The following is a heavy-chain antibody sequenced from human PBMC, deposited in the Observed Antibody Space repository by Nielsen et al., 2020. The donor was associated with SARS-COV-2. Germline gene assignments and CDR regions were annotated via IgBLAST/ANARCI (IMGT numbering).Heavy chain of an antibody. CDR2: ISVSGGTT. V-gene: IGHV3-23*01. D-gene: IGHD6-25*01. Sequence: EGSLRLSCAASGFTFGFYAMRWVRQAPGKGLEWVSGISVSGGTTYYADSVKGRFSISRDNSKNTLHLQMDSLRVGDTAVYYCAREKAGYSSVFDLWGRGTLVTVSS. CDR1: GFTFGFYA. CDR3: AREKAGYSSVFDL. J-gene: IGHJ2*01.